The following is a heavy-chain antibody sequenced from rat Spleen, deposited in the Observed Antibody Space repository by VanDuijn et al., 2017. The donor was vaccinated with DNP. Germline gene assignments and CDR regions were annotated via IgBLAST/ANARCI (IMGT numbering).Heavy chain of an antibody. V-gene: IGHV5-31*01. CDR3: ARHDGSFDY. CDR2: ITGGSGTT. Sequence: EVQLVESGGDLVQPGRSLKLSCVASGFTFSYYWMAWIRQVPGKGLEWIASITGGSGTTSYSDAVKGRFTISRDNAKSTLYLQMNSLRSEDMATYYCARHDGSFDYWGQGVTVTVSS. D-gene: IGHD1-12*02. J-gene: IGHJ2*01. CDR1: GFTFSYYW.